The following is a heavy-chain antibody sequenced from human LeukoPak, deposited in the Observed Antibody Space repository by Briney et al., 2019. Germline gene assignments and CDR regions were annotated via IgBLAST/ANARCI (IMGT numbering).Heavy chain of an antibody. Sequence: RTGESLKISCKGSGYSFTSYWIGWVRQMPGKGLEWMGIIYPGDSDTRYSPSFQGQVTISADKSISTAYLQWSSLKASDTAMYYCARHLGPMWELPVPGTSYYYYMDVWGKGTTVTVSS. CDR2: IYPGDSDT. CDR3: ARHLGPMWELPVPGTSYYYYMDV. CDR1: GYSFTSYW. D-gene: IGHD1-26*01. J-gene: IGHJ6*03. V-gene: IGHV5-51*01.